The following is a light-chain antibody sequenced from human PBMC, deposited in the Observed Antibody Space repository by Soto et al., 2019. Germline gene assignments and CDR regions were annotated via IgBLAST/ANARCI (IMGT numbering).Light chain of an antibody. Sequence: DIKMTQSPSTLSASVGDRATITCRASQSISSWLAWYQQKPGKAPKLLIYDASSLESGVPSRFSGSGAGTDFTLTISSLQPEDFVTYYCQQSYSSPRTFGQWTKV. CDR2: DAS. CDR3: QQSYSSPRT. CDR1: QSISSW. J-gene: IGKJ1*01. V-gene: IGKV1-5*01.